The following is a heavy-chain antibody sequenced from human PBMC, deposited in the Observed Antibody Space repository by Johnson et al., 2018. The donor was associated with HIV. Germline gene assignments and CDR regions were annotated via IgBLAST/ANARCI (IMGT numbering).Heavy chain of an antibody. CDR2: IKQDGSET. CDR1: GFPFHTYW. D-gene: IGHD6-19*01. J-gene: IGHJ3*02. Sequence: VQLVESGGGLVQPGGSLRLSCAASGFPFHTYWMSWVRQGPGKGLEWVASIKQDGSETSYVDSGQGRFIISRDNAKNSLFLQMNSLRAGDTALYYCVSVVRMPFSSDWKAFHIWGQGTLVSVSS. V-gene: IGHV3-7*01. CDR3: VSVVRMPFSSDWKAFHI.